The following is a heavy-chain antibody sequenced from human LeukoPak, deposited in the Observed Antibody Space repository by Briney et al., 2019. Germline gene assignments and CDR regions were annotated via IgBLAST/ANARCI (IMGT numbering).Heavy chain of an antibody. CDR2: IYHSGST. Sequence: SETLSLTCTVSGYSISSGYYWGWIRQPPGKGLEWIGSIYHSGSTYYNPSLKSRVTISVDTSKNQFSLKLSSVTAADTAVYYCARVILTGYDPRPHDWFDPWGQGTLVTVSS. CDR3: ARVILTGYDPRPHDWFDP. CDR1: GYSISSGYY. J-gene: IGHJ5*02. D-gene: IGHD3-9*01. V-gene: IGHV4-38-2*02.